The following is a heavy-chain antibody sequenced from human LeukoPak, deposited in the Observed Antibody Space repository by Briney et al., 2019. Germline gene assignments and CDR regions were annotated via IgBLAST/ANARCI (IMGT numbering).Heavy chain of an antibody. V-gene: IGHV3-23*01. Sequence: GGSLRLSCAASGFTFSSYAMSWVRQAPGKGLEWVSAISGSGGSTYYADSVKGRFTISRDNAKNSLYLQMNSLRAEDTAVYYCASWGSITVRENYSRHYYYYMDVWGKGTTVTVSS. D-gene: IGHD3-10*01. J-gene: IGHJ6*03. CDR2: ISGSGGST. CDR3: ASWGSITVRENYSRHYYYYMDV. CDR1: GFTFSSYA.